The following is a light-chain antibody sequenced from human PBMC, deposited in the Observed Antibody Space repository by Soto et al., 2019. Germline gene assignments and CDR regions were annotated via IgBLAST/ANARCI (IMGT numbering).Light chain of an antibody. CDR3: QHYNSYSEA. V-gene: IGKV1-5*03. CDR2: KAS. Sequence: DIRMKQSPSTLSGYVGDRVTITCRASQTISSWLAWYRQKPGKAPKLLIYKASTLKSGVPSRFSGSGSGTEFTLTISSLQPDDVATYYCQHYNSYSEAFGQGTMVDI. CDR1: QTISSW. J-gene: IGKJ1*01.